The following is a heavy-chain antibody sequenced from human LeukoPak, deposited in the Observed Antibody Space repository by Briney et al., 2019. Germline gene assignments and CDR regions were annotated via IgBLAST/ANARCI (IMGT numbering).Heavy chain of an antibody. V-gene: IGHV3-48*03. CDR1: GFTFSSYE. Sequence: GGSLRLSCAASGFTFSSYEMNWVRQAPGKGLEWVSYISSSGRTIYYADSVKGRFTISRDNAKNSLYLQMNSLRAEDTAVYYCASVAIRGPYYYYGMDVWGQGTTVTVSS. CDR3: ASVAIRGPYYYYGMDV. CDR2: ISSSGRTI. J-gene: IGHJ6*02. D-gene: IGHD5-12*01.